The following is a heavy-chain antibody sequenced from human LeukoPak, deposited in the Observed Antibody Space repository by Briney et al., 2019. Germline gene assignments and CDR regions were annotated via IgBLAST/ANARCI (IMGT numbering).Heavy chain of an antibody. CDR1: GFTFSSYA. V-gene: IGHV3-23*01. CDR2: ISDSGGST. J-gene: IGHJ5*02. Sequence: GGSLRLSCAASGFTFSSYAMSWVRQAPGKGLEWVSAISDSGGSTYYADSVKGRFTISRDNSKNTLYLQINSLRAEDTAVYYCAKFTAAAPWGWFDPWGQGTLVTVSS. CDR3: AKFTAAAPWGWFDP. D-gene: IGHD6-13*01.